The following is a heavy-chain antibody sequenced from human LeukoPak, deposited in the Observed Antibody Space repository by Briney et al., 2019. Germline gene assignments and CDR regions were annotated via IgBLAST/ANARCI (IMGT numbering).Heavy chain of an antibody. D-gene: IGHD6-19*01. Sequence: GGSLRLSCAASGFTFSDYYMSWIRQAPGKGLEGVSYISSSGGTIYYADSVKGRFTISRDNAKNSLYLQMNSLRAEDTAVYYCARGDEVAGTFDAFDIWGQGTMVTVSS. CDR1: GFTFSDYY. CDR3: ARGDEVAGTFDAFDI. V-gene: IGHV3-11*01. J-gene: IGHJ3*02. CDR2: ISSSGGTI.